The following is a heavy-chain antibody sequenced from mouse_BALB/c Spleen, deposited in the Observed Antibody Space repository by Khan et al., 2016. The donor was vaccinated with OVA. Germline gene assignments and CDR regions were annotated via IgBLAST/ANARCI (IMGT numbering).Heavy chain of an antibody. V-gene: IGHV3-2*02. CDR2: IGYSGST. Sequence: EVQLQESGPGLLKPSQSLSLTCTVTGYSITSDYAWNWIRQFPENKLECMAYIGYSGSTTYNPSLRSRISITRDTSKNQSFLQLNSVTPEDTATDWCAGGRLLHRYPDYSDYWGQGTTLTVSS. J-gene: IGHJ2*01. CDR3: AGGRLLHRYPDYSDY. CDR1: GYSITSDYA. D-gene: IGHD1-1*01.